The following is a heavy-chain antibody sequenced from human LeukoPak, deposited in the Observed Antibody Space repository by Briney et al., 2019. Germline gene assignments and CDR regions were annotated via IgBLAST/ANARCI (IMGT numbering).Heavy chain of an antibody. CDR1: GDSISSSSDF. CDR3: ARDLDTGWSQRANWFDP. V-gene: IGHV4-39*07. CDR2: IYYSGNT. D-gene: IGHD6-19*01. Sequence: SETLSLTCTVSGDSISSSSDFWDWIRQPPGKGLEWIGSIYYSGNTYYNPSLKSRVTISVDTSKNQFSLKLSSVTAADTAVYYCARDLDTGWSQRANWFDPWGQGTLVTVSS. J-gene: IGHJ5*02.